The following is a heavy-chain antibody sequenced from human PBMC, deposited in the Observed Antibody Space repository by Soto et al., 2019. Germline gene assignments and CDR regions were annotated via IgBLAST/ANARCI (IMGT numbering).Heavy chain of an antibody. J-gene: IGHJ3*02. Sequence: ASVKVSCKASGYTFTSYDSNWVRQATGQGLEWMGWMNPNSGNTGYAQKFQGRVTMTRNTSISTAYMELSSLRSEDTAVYYCARSHYDILTGSAGSFDIWGQGTMVTVSS. D-gene: IGHD3-9*01. CDR3: ARSHYDILTGSAGSFDI. CDR1: GYTFTSYD. V-gene: IGHV1-8*01. CDR2: MNPNSGNT.